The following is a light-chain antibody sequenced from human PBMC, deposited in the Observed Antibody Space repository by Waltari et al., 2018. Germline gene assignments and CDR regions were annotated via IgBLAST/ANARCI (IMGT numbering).Light chain of an antibody. J-gene: IGKJ1*01. CDR3: MQGTLRPWT. CDR2: KVS. Sequence: DVVLTQSPLSLPVTLGQPVSISCRSSQSLLSSDGNTYFNWFQQRPGQSPRRLVYKVSNRDSGVPDRFSGSGSGTIFTLRISRVEAEDVGVYYCMQGTLRPWTFGQGTKVEIK. V-gene: IGKV2-30*01. CDR1: QSLLSSDGNTY.